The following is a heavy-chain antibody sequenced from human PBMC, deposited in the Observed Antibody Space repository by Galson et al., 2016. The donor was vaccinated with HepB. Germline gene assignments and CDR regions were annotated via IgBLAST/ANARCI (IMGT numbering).Heavy chain of an antibody. D-gene: IGHD2-15*01. CDR3: ARDNWAEWLVAALDAFDI. CDR1: GYTFTSFG. CDR2: ISGYNGKT. J-gene: IGHJ3*02. V-gene: IGHV1-18*01. Sequence: SVKVSCKASGYTFTSFGISWVRQAPGQGLEWMGWISGYNGKTDFARKYQGRVTVTTDTSTRTAYMELRSLTSDDTAVYYCARDNWAEWLVAALDAFDIWGQGTMVTVSS.